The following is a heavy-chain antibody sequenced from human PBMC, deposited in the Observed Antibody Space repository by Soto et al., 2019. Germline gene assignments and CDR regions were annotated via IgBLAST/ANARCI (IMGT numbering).Heavy chain of an antibody. J-gene: IGHJ6*03. D-gene: IGHD2-2*01. CDR3: AKDDERWFYQGFEC. CDR2: ISGSGGST. CDR1: GFTFSSYA. Sequence: PGGSLRLSCAASGFTFSSYAMSWVRQSPGKGLEWVSAISGSGGSTYYADSVKGRFTISRDNSKNTLYLQMNSLRAEDTAVYYCAKDDERWFYQGFECWGKGTMVSVSS. V-gene: IGHV3-23*01.